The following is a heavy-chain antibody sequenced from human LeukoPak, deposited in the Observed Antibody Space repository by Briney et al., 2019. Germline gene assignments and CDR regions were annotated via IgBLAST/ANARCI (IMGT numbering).Heavy chain of an antibody. D-gene: IGHD3-10*01. Sequence: SETLSLTCTVSGGSISSYYWSWIRQPPGKGLEWIGYIYYSGGTNYNPSLKSRVTISVDTSKNQFSLKLSSVTAADTAVYYCARDRGSPKTYYYGMDVWGQGTTVTVSS. V-gene: IGHV4-59*01. J-gene: IGHJ6*02. CDR2: IYYSGGT. CDR3: ARDRGSPKTYYYGMDV. CDR1: GGSISSYY.